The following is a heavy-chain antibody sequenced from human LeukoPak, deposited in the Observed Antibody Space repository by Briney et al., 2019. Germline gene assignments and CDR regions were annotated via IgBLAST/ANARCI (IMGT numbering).Heavy chain of an antibody. CDR2: ISSSSSTI. Sequence: GGSLRLSCAASGFTFSSYSMNWVRQAPGKGLEWVSYISSSSSTIYYADSVKGRFTISRDNAKNSLYLQMNSLRAEDTAVYYCARTSSSWSGNWFDPWGQGTLVTVSS. CDR1: GFTFSSYS. CDR3: ARTSSSWSGNWFDP. D-gene: IGHD6-13*01. J-gene: IGHJ5*02. V-gene: IGHV3-48*01.